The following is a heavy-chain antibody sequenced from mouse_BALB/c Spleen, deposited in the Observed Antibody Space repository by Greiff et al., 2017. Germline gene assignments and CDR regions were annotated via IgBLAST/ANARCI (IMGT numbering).Heavy chain of an antibody. J-gene: IGHJ2*01. CDR2: ISSGGST. CDR3: ARVPNYGFDY. V-gene: IGHV5-6-5*01. Sequence: EVHLVESGGGLVKPGGSLKLSCAASGFTFSSYAMSWVRQTPEKRLEWVASISSGGSTYYPDSVKGRFTISRDNARNILYLQMSSLRSEDTAMYYCARVPNYGFDYWGEGTTLTVSS. CDR1: GFTFSSYA. D-gene: IGHD1-1*01.